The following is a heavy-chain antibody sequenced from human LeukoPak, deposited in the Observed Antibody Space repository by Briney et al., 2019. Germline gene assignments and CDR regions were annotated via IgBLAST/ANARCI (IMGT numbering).Heavy chain of an antibody. V-gene: IGHV3-23*01. CDR2: LRESGGGA. D-gene: IGHD3-10*01. J-gene: IGHJ4*02. CDR3: ARRGIVVRGFLIGLHKQAYYFDY. Sequence: PGGSLRLSCAASGFTLSNFDMMWVRQAPGRGLEWVSGLRESGGGAYYTDSVEGRFTVSRDNSKNTLYLQINSLRAEDTAVYHCARRGIVVRGFLIGLHKQAYYFDYWGQGALVTVST. CDR1: GFTLSNFD.